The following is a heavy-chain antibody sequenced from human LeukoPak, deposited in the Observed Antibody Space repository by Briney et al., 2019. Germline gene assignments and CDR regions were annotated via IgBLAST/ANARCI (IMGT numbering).Heavy chain of an antibody. CDR2: IIPIFGTA. CDR1: GGTFISYA. CDR3: ASVSPKGYSYADFDY. V-gene: IGHV1-69*05. Sequence: ASXKVSCKASGGTFISYAISWVRQAPGQGLEWMGRIIPIFGTANYAQKFQGRVTITTDESTSTAYMELSSLRSEDTAVYYCASVSPKGYSYADFDYWGQGTLVTVSS. D-gene: IGHD5-18*01. J-gene: IGHJ4*02.